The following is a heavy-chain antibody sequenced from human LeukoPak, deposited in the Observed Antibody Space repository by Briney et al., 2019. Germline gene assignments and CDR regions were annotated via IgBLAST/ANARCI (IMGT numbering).Heavy chain of an antibody. CDR2: INHSGST. CDR1: GGSFSGYY. V-gene: IGHV4-34*01. D-gene: IGHD3-3*01. CDR3: ARGGYYDFWSGYSNWFDP. Sequence: LSLTCAVYGGSFSGYYWSWIRQPPGKGPEWIGEINHSGSTNYNPSLKSRVTISVDTSKNQFSLKLSSVTAADTAVYYCARGGYYDFWSGYSNWFDPWGQGTLVTVSS. J-gene: IGHJ5*02.